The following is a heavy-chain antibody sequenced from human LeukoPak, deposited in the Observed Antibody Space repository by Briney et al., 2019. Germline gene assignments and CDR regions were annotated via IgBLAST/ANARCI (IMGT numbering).Heavy chain of an antibody. J-gene: IGHJ3*02. V-gene: IGHV3-23*01. CDR2: ISNSGAGA. CDR3: ARDPQRRIIRYFDWFHDHDAFDI. Sequence: PGGSLRLSCVASGFTFSSYGMTWVRQAPGKGLEWVSSISNSGAGAYYADSVKGRVTISRDNSKNTLYLQMNSLRADDTAVYYCARDPQRRIIRYFDWFHDHDAFDIWGQGTMVTVSS. CDR1: GFTFSSYG. D-gene: IGHD3-9*01.